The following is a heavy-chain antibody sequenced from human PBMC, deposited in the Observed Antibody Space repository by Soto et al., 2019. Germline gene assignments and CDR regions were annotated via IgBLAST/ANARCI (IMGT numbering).Heavy chain of an antibody. J-gene: IGHJ4*02. D-gene: IGHD6-19*01. CDR2: VDYSGNS. CDR1: GGSINTYY. V-gene: IGHV4-59*01. Sequence: SETLSLTCTVSGGSINTYYWSWFRQPPGKGLEWIGYVDYSGNSDSSPSLKSRVTISIDTSKKQVSLKLSSVTAADTAVHSCARNWFSVAGRFHFDYWGQGISVTVSS. CDR3: ARNWFSVAGRFHFDY.